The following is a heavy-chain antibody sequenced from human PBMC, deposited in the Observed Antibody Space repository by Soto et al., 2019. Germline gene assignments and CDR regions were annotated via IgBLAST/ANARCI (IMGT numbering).Heavy chain of an antibody. CDR2: ITSSRTYT. D-gene: IGHD1-26*01. J-gene: IGHJ4*02. V-gene: IGHV3-11*06. Sequence: QVQLVESGGGLVKPGGSLRLSCAASGFTFSDYYMSWIRQAPGKGLEWVSYITSSRTYTKYADSVRGRFTISRDNAKNSLYLQMNSLRAEDTAVYYCARHGSYCFDDWGQGTLVTVSS. CDR1: GFTFSDYY. CDR3: ARHGSYCFDD.